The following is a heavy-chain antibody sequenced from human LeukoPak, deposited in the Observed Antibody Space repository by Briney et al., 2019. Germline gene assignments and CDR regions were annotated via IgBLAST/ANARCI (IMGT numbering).Heavy chain of an antibody. Sequence: ASVKASCKASGGTFSSYAIGWVRQAPGQGLEWMGRIIPILGIANYAQKFQGRVTITADKSTSTAYLELSSLRSEDTAVYYCASSLERITIYHGMDVWGQGTTVTVSS. V-gene: IGHV1-69*04. D-gene: IGHD3-3*01. CDR1: GGTFSSYA. CDR2: IIPILGIA. J-gene: IGHJ6*02. CDR3: ASSLERITIYHGMDV.